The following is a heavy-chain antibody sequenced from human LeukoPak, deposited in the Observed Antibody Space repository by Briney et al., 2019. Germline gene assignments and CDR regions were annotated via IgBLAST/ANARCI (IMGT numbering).Heavy chain of an antibody. CDR1: GGSISSGGYY. CDR3: ARVLLRRMGYYYGMDV. D-gene: IGHD2-15*01. V-gene: IGHV4-61*02. J-gene: IGHJ6*02. Sequence: PSQTLSLTCTVSGGSISSGGYYWSWIRQPAGKGLEWIGRIYTSGSTNYNPSLKSRVTMSVDTSKNQFSLKLSSVTAADTAVYYCARVLLRRMGYYYGMDVWGQGTTVTVSS. CDR2: IYTSGST.